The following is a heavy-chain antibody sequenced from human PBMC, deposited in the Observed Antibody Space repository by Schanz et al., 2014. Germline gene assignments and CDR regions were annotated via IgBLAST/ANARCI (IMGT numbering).Heavy chain of an antibody. CDR1: GGSIKRGDTY. Sequence: QVQLQESGPRLVKPSQTLSLTCTVAGGSIKRGDTYWNWIRQQPGKGLEWIGYIYSGSSYFNPSLKSRVTITGDASKNQFSLTLSAVTVADTSFSYCARGHDYSPVEYWGQGVLVSVSS. CDR3: ARGHDYSPVEY. D-gene: IGHD4-4*01. J-gene: IGHJ4*02. V-gene: IGHV4-31*03. CDR2: IYSGSS.